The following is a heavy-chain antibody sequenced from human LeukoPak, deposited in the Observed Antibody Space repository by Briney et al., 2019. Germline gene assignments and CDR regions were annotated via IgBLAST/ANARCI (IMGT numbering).Heavy chain of an antibody. J-gene: IGHJ4*02. Sequence: GGSLRLSCAASGFTFSNYGMHWLRQAPGKGLEWVAFIRYDGTNKYYADSVKGRFTISRDNSKNTLYLQMNSLRAEDTAVYYCARVTYGSGTYRAFDYWGQGTLVTVSS. CDR3: ARVTYGSGTYRAFDY. V-gene: IGHV3-30*02. CDR2: IRYDGTNK. CDR1: GFTFSNYG. D-gene: IGHD3-10*01.